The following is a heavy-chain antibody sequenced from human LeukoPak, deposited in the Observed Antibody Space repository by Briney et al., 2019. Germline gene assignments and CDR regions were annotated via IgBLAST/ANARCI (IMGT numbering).Heavy chain of an antibody. CDR3: ARPGIIDFWSGYYFDY. CDR1: GYSFTSYW. Sequence: GESLKISCKGSGYSFTSYWIGWARQMPGKGLEWMGIIYPGDSDTRYSPSFQGQVTISADKSISTAYLQWSSLKASDTAMYYCARPGIIDFWSGYYFDYWGQGTLVTVSS. V-gene: IGHV5-51*01. D-gene: IGHD3-3*01. CDR2: IYPGDSDT. J-gene: IGHJ4*02.